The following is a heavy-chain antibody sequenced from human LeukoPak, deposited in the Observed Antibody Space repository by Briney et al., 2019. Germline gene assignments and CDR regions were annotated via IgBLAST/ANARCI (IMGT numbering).Heavy chain of an antibody. Sequence: GESLKISCKGSGYSFTSYWIGWVRQAPGQGLEWMGIINPSGGSTSYAQKFQGRVTMTRDTSTSTVYMELSSLRSEDTAVYYCAREDRVAGTCPAYWGQGTLVTVSS. CDR3: AREDRVAGTCPAY. V-gene: IGHV1-46*01. CDR1: GYSFTSYW. J-gene: IGHJ4*02. CDR2: INPSGGST. D-gene: IGHD6-19*01.